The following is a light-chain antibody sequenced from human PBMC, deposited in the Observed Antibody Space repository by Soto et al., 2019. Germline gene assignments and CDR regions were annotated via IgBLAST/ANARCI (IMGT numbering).Light chain of an antibody. CDR1: QSISSW. J-gene: IGKJ1*01. V-gene: IGKV1-5*01. CDR3: QKYNSAPWT. Sequence: DIQMTQSPSTLPASVGDTATITRRASQSISSWLAWYQQKPGKAPKLLIYDASSLESGVPSRFSGRGSGTEFTLTISSLQPEDVATYYCQKYNSAPWTLGQGTKVDIK. CDR2: DAS.